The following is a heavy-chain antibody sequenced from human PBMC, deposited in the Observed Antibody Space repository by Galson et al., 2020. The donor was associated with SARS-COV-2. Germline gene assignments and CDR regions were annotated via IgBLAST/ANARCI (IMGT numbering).Heavy chain of an antibody. D-gene: IGHD6-19*01. CDR1: RYSLTNYW. CDR2: IYPDDSYT. Sequence: GESLKIPCKASRYSLTNYWIGRVRQMPGKGLEWMGVIYPDDSYTIYSPSFQGQVTISADKSITTAYLQWSGLKASDTDLYYCARHGASSGWYEGSDYWGQGTLVAVSS. J-gene: IGHJ4*02. CDR3: ARHGASSGWYEGSDY. V-gene: IGHV5-51*01.